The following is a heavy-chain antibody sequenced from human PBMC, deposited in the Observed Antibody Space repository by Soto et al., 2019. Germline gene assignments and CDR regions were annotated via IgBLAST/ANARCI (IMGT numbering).Heavy chain of an antibody. Sequence: AASLTLSWKGSGCRFTSYWIGWVRHLPGKGLEWMGIIYPGDSDTRYSPSFQGQVTISADKSISTAYLQWSSLKASDTAMYYCARIGSDYHYYYGMDVWGQGTTVTVSS. CDR1: GCRFTSYW. CDR2: IYPGDSDT. V-gene: IGHV5-51*01. J-gene: IGHJ6*02. CDR3: ARIGSDYHYYYGMDV. D-gene: IGHD4-17*01.